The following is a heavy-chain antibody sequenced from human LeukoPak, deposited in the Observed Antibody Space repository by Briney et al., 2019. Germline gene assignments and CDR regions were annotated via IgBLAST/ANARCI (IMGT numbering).Heavy chain of an antibody. Sequence: KPGGSLRLSCAASGFTFSDYYMSWIRQAPGKGLEWVSFISSSGSSIYYADSVKGRFTISRDNAKNSLYLQMNSLRAEDTAVYYCARDGRYSGYDYDYWGQGTLVTVSS. D-gene: IGHD5-12*01. CDR3: ARDGRYSGYDYDY. CDR2: ISSSGSSI. CDR1: GFTFSDYY. J-gene: IGHJ4*02. V-gene: IGHV3-11*04.